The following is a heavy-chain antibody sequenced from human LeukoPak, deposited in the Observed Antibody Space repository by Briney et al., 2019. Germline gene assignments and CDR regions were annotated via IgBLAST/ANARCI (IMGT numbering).Heavy chain of an antibody. CDR1: GFIFSNYA. D-gene: IGHD6-19*01. CDR2: NSGGSS. V-gene: IGHV3-23*01. Sequence: GGSLRLSCAASGFIFSNYAMSWVRQAPGKGLEWVSSNSGGSSYYADSVKGRFTISRDNSKNTLYLQMNSLRAEDTAVYYCAKDLGSSGWYIDYWGQGTLVTVSS. CDR3: AKDLGSSGWYIDY. J-gene: IGHJ4*02.